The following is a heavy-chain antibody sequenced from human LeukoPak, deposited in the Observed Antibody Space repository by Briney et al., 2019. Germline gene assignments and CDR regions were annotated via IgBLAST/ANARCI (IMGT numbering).Heavy chain of an antibody. CDR1: GYTFTDYY. CDR3: ARTPVTVIRGVIEDGMDV. Sequence: ASVKVSCKPSGYTFTDYYLHWVRRAPGQGLEWMGWIDPNTGRTNFAEKFQGRVTMTRDTSVSTAYMDLIGLGSDDTAVYFCARTPVTVIRGVIEDGMDVWGQGTTVTVSS. J-gene: IGHJ6*02. CDR2: IDPNTGRT. D-gene: IGHD3-10*01. V-gene: IGHV1-2*02.